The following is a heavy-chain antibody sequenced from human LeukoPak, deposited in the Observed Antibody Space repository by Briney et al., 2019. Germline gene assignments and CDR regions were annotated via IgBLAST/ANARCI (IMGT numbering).Heavy chain of an antibody. J-gene: IGHJ4*02. Sequence: PSETLSLTCTVSGGSIGSSYYYWGWIRQPPGRGLEGIGRIYYSGSTYYNPSLKSRVTISEDTSKNQFSLKLNSVTAADTAVYYCARHRIAARGSFDYWGQGTLVTVSS. D-gene: IGHD6-6*01. CDR1: GGSIGSSYYY. CDR2: IYYSGST. CDR3: ARHRIAARGSFDY. V-gene: IGHV4-39*01.